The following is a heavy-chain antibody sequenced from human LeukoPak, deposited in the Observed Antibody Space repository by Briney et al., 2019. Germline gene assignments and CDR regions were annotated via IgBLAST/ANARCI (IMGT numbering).Heavy chain of an antibody. Sequence: SETLSLTCTVSGGSISSYYWSWIRQPPGKGLEWIGYIYYSGSTNYNPSLKSRVTISVDTSKNQFSLKLSSVTAADTAVYYCARGYSSGWYGGYYGMDVWGQGTTVTVSS. D-gene: IGHD6-19*01. CDR1: GGSISSYY. V-gene: IGHV4-59*01. CDR2: IYYSGST. J-gene: IGHJ6*02. CDR3: ARGYSSGWYGGYYGMDV.